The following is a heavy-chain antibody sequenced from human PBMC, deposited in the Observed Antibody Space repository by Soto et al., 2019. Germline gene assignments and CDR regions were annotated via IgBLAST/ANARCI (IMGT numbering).Heavy chain of an antibody. CDR3: AREGPPGYGMDV. J-gene: IGHJ6*02. V-gene: IGHV4-31*03. CDR1: GASISTGGYY. CDR2: IYYSGST. Sequence: QVQLQESGPGLVKPSQTLSLTCTVSGASISTGGYYWSWIRQHPGKGLEWIGYIYYSGSTYYNPSLKIRVTKSVDTSKNPSSLKLSSVTAADTAVYYCAREGPPGYGMDVWGQGTTVTVSS.